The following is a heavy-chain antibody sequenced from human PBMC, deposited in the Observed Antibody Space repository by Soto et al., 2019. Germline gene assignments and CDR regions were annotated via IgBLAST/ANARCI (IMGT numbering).Heavy chain of an antibody. V-gene: IGHV2-5*02. CDR1: GFSLSTSGVG. CDR3: ARDLWFGDLSGYSVDY. J-gene: IGHJ4*02. Sequence: QITLKESGPTLVKPTQTLTLTCTFSGFSLSTSGVGVGWIRQPPGKALEWLALIYWDDDKRYSPSLKSRLTTTQDTSKNQVVLTMPNTDPVDTATYYCARDLWFGDLSGYSVDYWGQGTLVTVSS. D-gene: IGHD3-10*01. CDR2: IYWDDDK.